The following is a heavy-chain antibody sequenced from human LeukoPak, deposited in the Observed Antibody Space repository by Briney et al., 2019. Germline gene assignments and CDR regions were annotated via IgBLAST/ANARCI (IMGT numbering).Heavy chain of an antibody. D-gene: IGHD5-12*01. CDR3: ARHNHGYDWDY. Sequence: GGSLRLSCAASGFPFSSYGMHWVRQAPGKGLVWVAVIWPDGTNKYYADSVKGRFTVSRDNSKNTLYLQMNSLRAEDTAVYYCARHNHGYDWDYWGQGTLVTVSS. V-gene: IGHV3-33*01. CDR1: GFPFSSYG. J-gene: IGHJ4*02. CDR2: IWPDGTNK.